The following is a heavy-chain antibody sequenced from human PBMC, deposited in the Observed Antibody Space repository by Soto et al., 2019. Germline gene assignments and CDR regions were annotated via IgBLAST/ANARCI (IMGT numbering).Heavy chain of an antibody. CDR2: IYYSGST. V-gene: IGHV4-30-4*01. CDR3: ARAGGPYYYYYYMDV. D-gene: IGHD3-10*01. CDR1: GGSINSGDYY. Sequence: PSATLSLTCSVSGGSINSGDYYWSWIRQPPGKGLEWIGYIYYSGSTYYNPSLKSRVTISVDTSKNQFSLKLSSVTAADTAVYCCARAGGPYYYYYYMDVWGKGTTVTVSS. J-gene: IGHJ6*03.